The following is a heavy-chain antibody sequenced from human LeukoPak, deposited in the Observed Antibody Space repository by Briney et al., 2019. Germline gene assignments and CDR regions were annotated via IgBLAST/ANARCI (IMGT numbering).Heavy chain of an antibody. V-gene: IGHV1-46*01. CDR2: INPSGGDT. CDR3: ARDGDRQSQQWLASPSVY. Sequence: AASVKVSCKASGCTFTSYYMHWVRQAPGQGLEWMGIINPSGGDTSFAQKFQGRVAVTRDTSTNTVYMELSSLRSEDTAVYYCARDGDRQSQQWLASPSVYWGQGALVTVSS. D-gene: IGHD6-19*01. J-gene: IGHJ4*02. CDR1: GCTFTSYY.